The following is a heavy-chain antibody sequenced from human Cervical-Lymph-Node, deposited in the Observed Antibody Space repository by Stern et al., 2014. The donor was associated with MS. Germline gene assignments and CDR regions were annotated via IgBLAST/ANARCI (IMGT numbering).Heavy chain of an antibody. D-gene: IGHD1/OR15-1a*01. J-gene: IGHJ4*02. CDR1: GDSLTNNNYY. CDR2: VYYSGRT. Sequence: QVQLQESGPGLVKPSETLSLTCTVSGDSLTNNNYYWAWIRQPPGKGVEWIGSVYYSGRTYCNPSLKSLVSISVDTYKVHFALRLGYVTAADTALYYCARGAEHRNSFDFWGQGILVTVSP. CDR3: ARGAEHRNSFDF. V-gene: IGHV4-39*02.